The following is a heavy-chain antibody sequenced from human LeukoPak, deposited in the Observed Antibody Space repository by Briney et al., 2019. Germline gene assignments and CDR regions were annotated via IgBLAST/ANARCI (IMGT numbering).Heavy chain of an antibody. CDR2: IKQDGSEK. CDR3: ARVGWLGSHFDY. J-gene: IGHJ4*02. CDR1: GFTFSSYW. D-gene: IGHD5-12*01. Sequence: GRTLRLSCAASGFTFSSYWMSWVRQGQGKGQGWVANIKQDGSEKSYVDSSKGRFTISRDNTKNSLYLQMNTLRGEDTAVCYCARVGWLGSHFDYWGQGTLVTVSS. V-gene: IGHV3-7*01.